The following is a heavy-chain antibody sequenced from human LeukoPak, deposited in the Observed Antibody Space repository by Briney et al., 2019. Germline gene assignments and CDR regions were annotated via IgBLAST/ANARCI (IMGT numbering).Heavy chain of an antibody. J-gene: IGHJ3*02. CDR3: ARVQSYCSGGSCFRGAFDI. V-gene: IGHV1-2*04. CDR1: GGTFSSYA. CDR2: INPNSGGT. D-gene: IGHD2-15*01. Sequence: ASVKVSCKASGGTFSSYAVSWVRQAPGQGLEWMGWINPNSGGTNYAQKFQGWVTMTRDTSISTAYMELSRLRSDDTAVYYCARVQSYCSGGSCFRGAFDIWGQGTMVTVSS.